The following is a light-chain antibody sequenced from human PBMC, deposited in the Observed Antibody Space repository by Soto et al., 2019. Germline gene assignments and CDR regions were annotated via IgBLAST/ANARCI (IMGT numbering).Light chain of an antibody. CDR1: QRVRSNH. CDR2: VAS. Sequence: EIVLTQSPGTLSLSPGERATLSCRASQRVRSNHLAWYQQKPGQAPRLLIYVASNRATAFPDRFSGSGSGTDFTLTISRLEPEDFAVYYCQQYGISPYTFGQGTKLEI. V-gene: IGKV3-20*01. CDR3: QQYGISPYT. J-gene: IGKJ2*01.